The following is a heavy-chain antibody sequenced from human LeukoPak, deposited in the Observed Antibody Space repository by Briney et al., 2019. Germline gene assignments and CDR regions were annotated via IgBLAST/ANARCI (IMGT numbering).Heavy chain of an antibody. D-gene: IGHD6-19*01. Sequence: ASVKVSCKASAYTFTGYYMHWVRQAPGQGLEWMGWINPDSGGTNYAQRFQGRVTMTRDTSISTAYMEVSRLRSDDTAVYYCAREGSGWYGNFDYWGQGTLVTVSS. CDR1: AYTFTGYY. CDR2: INPDSGGT. CDR3: AREGSGWYGNFDY. J-gene: IGHJ4*02. V-gene: IGHV1-2*02.